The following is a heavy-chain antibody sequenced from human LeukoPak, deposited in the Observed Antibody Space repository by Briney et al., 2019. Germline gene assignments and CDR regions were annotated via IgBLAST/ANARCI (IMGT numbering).Heavy chain of an antibody. J-gene: IGHJ4*02. V-gene: IGHV3-7*01. CDR1: GFTFSSYW. D-gene: IGHD2-2*01. CDR2: IKQDGSEK. Sequence: GGSLRLSCAASGFTFSSYWMSWVRQAPGKGLEWVANIKQDGSEKYYVDSVKGRFTISRDNAKNSLYLQMNSLRAEDTAVYHCARGEGRYCSSTSCFVFDYWGQGTLVTVSS. CDR3: ARGEGRYCSSTSCFVFDY.